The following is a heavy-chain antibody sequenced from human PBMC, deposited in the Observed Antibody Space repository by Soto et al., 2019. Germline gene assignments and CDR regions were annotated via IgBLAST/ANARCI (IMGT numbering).Heavy chain of an antibody. CDR3: ARDLEGYCTNGVCENWYFDL. J-gene: IGHJ2*01. Sequence: QVQLVQSGAEVKKPGASVKVSCKASGYTFTGYYMHWVRQAPGQGLEWMGWINPNSGGTNYAQKFQGRVTMTRDTSISTAYMEVSRLRADDTAVYYCARDLEGYCTNGVCENWYFDLWGRGTLVTVSS. CDR1: GYTFTGYY. V-gene: IGHV1-2*02. D-gene: IGHD2-8*01. CDR2: INPNSGGT.